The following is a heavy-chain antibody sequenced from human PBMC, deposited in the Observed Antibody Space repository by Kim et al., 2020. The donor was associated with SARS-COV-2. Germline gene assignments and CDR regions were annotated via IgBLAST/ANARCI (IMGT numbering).Heavy chain of an antibody. J-gene: IGHJ4*02. CDR3: AKDYSSGYPGHY. CDR2: ISYDGSNK. CDR1: GFTFSSYG. Sequence: GGSLRLSCAASGFTFSSYGMHWVRQAPGKGLEWVAVISYDGSNKYYADSVKGRFTISRDNSKNTLYLQMNSLRAEDTAVYYCAKDYSSGYPGHYWGQGTLVTVSS. V-gene: IGHV3-30*18. D-gene: IGHD3-22*01.